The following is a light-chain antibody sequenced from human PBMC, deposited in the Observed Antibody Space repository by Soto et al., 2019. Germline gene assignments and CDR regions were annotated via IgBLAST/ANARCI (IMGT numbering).Light chain of an antibody. CDR1: QGISSA. Sequence: AIQLTQSPSSLSASVGDRDTITCRTSQGISSAFAWYQHKPGKAPKLLIYDASSLESGVPSRFSGSGSGTDFTLTISSPQPEDFATYYCQQFNSYPLTFGGGTKVDIK. CDR3: QQFNSYPLT. CDR2: DAS. V-gene: IGKV1-13*02. J-gene: IGKJ4*01.